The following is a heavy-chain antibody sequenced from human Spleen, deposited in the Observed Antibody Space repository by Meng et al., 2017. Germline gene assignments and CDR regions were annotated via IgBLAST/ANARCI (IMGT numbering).Heavy chain of an antibody. CDR3: AKGLSSGYYYSGFDY. V-gene: IGHV4-38-2*01. D-gene: IGHD3-22*01. CDR2: IYQSGST. CDR1: GGSFSDYY. J-gene: IGHJ4*02. Sequence: SETLSLTCVVSGGSFSDYYWGWIRQSPGKGLEWIGSIYQSGSTYYNPSLKSRVTMSADTSKNQFSLKLTSVTAADTALYYCAKGLSSGYYYSGFDYWGQGTLVTVSS.